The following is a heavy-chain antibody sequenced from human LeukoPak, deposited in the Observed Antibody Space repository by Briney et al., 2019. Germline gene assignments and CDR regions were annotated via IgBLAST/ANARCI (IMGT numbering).Heavy chain of an antibody. Sequence: GASVKVSCKASGYTSTSYGISWVRQAPGQGLEWMGWISAYNGNTNYAQKLQGRVTMTTDTSTSTAYMELRSLRSDDTAVYYCARDSPWSEAEQWLVRFDYWGQGTLVTVSS. CDR1: GYTSTSYG. CDR3: ARDSPWSEAEQWLVRFDY. V-gene: IGHV1-18*04. J-gene: IGHJ4*02. D-gene: IGHD6-19*01. CDR2: ISAYNGNT.